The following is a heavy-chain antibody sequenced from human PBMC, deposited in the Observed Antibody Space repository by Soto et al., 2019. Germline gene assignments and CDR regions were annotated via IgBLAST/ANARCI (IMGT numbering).Heavy chain of an antibody. J-gene: IGHJ4*02. CDR3: AKDLWLAGGFLAS. CDR2: ITWNSAGK. V-gene: IGHV3-9*01. D-gene: IGHD6-19*01. Sequence: EVQLEESGGGLVQPGRSLRLSCVASGFAFDDYAMHWVRQAPGKGLEWVSGITWNSAGKDYADSVKGRFTISRDNAQDSLYLEMSSLRPAQTPLYYCAKDLWLAGGFLASWGQGTLVTVSS. CDR1: GFAFDDYA.